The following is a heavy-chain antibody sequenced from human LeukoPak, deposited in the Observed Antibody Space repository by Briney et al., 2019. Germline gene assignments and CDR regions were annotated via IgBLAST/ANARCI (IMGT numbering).Heavy chain of an antibody. CDR3: ARDVTVTTNSRYAFDI. D-gene: IGHD4-17*01. CDR2: ISYNSGHI. Sequence: GGSLRLSCAPSGFTFRIYSMNGVREAPGKRLIWVSSISYNSGHIYYADSEKDRLPLYRENAKNSLSLHMNSLRANHTSVYLCARDVTVTTNSRYAFDIWGQGTMVTVSS. CDR1: GFTFRIYS. V-gene: IGHV3-21*01. J-gene: IGHJ3*02.